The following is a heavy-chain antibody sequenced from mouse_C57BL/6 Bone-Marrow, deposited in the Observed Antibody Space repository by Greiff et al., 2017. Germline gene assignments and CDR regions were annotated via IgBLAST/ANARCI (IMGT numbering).Heavy chain of an antibody. CDR1: GYTFTSYW. CDR3: ARGGSSFFDY. CDR2: IYPSDSET. Sequence: VQLQQSGAELVRPGSSVKLSCKASGYTFTSYWLDWVKQRPGQGLEWIGNIYPSDSETHYNQKFKDKATLTVDKSSSTAYMQLSSLTSEDSAVYYCARGGSSFFDYWGQGTTLTVSS. D-gene: IGHD1-1*01. J-gene: IGHJ2*01. V-gene: IGHV1-61*01.